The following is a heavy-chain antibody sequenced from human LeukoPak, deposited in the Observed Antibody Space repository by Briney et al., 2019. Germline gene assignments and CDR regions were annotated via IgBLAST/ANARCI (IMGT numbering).Heavy chain of an antibody. V-gene: IGHV3-30*01. CDR3: ARVGRGYSFNVYCFDY. J-gene: IGHJ4*02. CDR1: GFTFSSFA. Sequence: GGSLILSCAASGFTFSSFALHWVRQAPGKGLQWVAVISYDGNNKYYADSVKGRFTISRDNSKNTLYLQMNNLRAQDTAVYYCARVGRGYSFNVYCFDYWGQGTLVTVSS. D-gene: IGHD5-18*01. CDR2: ISYDGNNK.